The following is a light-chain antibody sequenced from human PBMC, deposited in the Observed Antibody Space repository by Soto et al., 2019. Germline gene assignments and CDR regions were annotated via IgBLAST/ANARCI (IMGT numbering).Light chain of an antibody. CDR2: AAS. J-gene: IGKJ4*01. CDR3: QQNISWTLN. V-gene: IGKV1-39*01. CDR1: QSISSY. Sequence: DIQMTQSPSSLSASVGDRVTITCRASQSISSYLNWYQQKPGKAPKLLIYAASSLQSGVPSRFSGSGSGTDFTLTISSLQPEDFAVYYCQQNISWTLNVGGGTKVDIK.